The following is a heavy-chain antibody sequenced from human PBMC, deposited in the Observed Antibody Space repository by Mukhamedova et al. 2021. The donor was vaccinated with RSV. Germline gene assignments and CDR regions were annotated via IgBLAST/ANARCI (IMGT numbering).Heavy chain of an antibody. J-gene: IGHJ5*02. V-gene: IGHV4-38-2*02. CDR3: ARVPAAPLGWFDP. D-gene: IGHD2-2*01. CDR1: GYY. CDR2: IYHSGST. Sequence: GYYWGWIRQPPGKGLEWIGSIYHSGSTYYNPSLKSRVTISVDTSKNQFSLKLSSVTAADTAVYYCARVPAAPLGWFDPWGQGTLVT.